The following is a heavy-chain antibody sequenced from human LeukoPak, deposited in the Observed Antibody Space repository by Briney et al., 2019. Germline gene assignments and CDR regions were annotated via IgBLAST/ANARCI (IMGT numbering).Heavy chain of an antibody. J-gene: IGHJ4*02. D-gene: IGHD3-10*01. Sequence: PGGSLRLSCAASGFTFSSYSMNWVRQAPGKGLEWVSSISSSSSYIYYADSVKGRFTISRDNAKNSLYLQMNSLRAEDTAVYYCASDYYGSGTGLHHDYWGQGTLVTVSS. V-gene: IGHV3-21*01. CDR2: ISSSSSYI. CDR3: ASDYYGSGTGLHHDY. CDR1: GFTFSSYS.